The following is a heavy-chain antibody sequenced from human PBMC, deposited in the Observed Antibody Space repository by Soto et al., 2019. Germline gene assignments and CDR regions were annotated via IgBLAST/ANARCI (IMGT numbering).Heavy chain of an antibody. CDR2: ISAYNGNT. Sequence: ASLKVSCKSSGGPFSSSTISWVRQAPGQGLEWMGWISAYNGNTNYAQKLQGRVTMTTDTSTSTAYMELRSLRSDDTAVYYCARAHGSGRNYYCYGMDVWGQRTTVTGSS. J-gene: IGHJ6*02. CDR3: ARAHGSGRNYYCYGMDV. CDR1: GGPFSSST. D-gene: IGHD3-10*01. V-gene: IGHV1-18*01.